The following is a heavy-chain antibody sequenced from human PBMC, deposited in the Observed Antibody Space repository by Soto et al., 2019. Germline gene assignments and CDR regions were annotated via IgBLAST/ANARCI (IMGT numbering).Heavy chain of an antibody. CDR2: IFHSGKT. D-gene: IGHD1-26*01. Sequence: NPSETLSLTCAVSGYSISSGYYWSWVRQPPGKGLEWIGTIFHSGKTYYNPSLKSRLTISVDTSKNQFSLKLSSVTAADTAVYYCARKYPPTYYFDYWGQGTLVTVSS. CDR1: GYSISSGYY. J-gene: IGHJ4*02. CDR3: ARKYPPTYYFDY. V-gene: IGHV4-38-2*01.